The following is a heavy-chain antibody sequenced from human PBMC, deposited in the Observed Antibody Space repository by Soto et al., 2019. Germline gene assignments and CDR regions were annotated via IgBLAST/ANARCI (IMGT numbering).Heavy chain of an antibody. CDR3: ELGADYDLYYYGMDV. Sequence: GWSLRLSCAASGFTFSSYSMNWVRQAPGKGLEWVSSISSSSSYIYYADSVKGRFTISRDNAKNSLYLQMNGLRAEDTAVYYCELGADYDLYYYGMDVWGQGTTVTV. CDR2: ISSSSSYI. CDR1: GFTFSSYS. D-gene: IGHD4-17*01. J-gene: IGHJ6*02. V-gene: IGHV3-21*01.